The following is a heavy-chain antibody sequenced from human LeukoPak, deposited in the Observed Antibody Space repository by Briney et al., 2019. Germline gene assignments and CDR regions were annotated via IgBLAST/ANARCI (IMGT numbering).Heavy chain of an antibody. D-gene: IGHD3-10*01. Sequence: ASVRVSSKASVYIFTRYYMHWVRQAPGHGLEWMGIINPSGGSTSYAQKFQGRVTMTRDTSTSTVYMELSSLRSEDTAVYYCARGALSPYGSGSYYPDFDYWGQGTLVTVSS. CDR3: ARGALSPYGSGSYYPDFDY. J-gene: IGHJ4*02. V-gene: IGHV1-46*01. CDR1: VYIFTRYY. CDR2: INPSGGST.